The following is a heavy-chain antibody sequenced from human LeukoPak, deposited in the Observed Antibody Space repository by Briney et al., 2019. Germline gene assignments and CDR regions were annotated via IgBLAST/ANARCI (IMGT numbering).Heavy chain of an antibody. CDR2: ISYNGRT. D-gene: IGHD6-13*01. CDR1: GGSISSSSYY. V-gene: IGHV4-39*07. J-gene: IGHJ4*02. CDR3: ARDVVAAAGSFDY. Sequence: SETLSLTCTVSGGSISSSSYYRGWIRQSPGKGLEWIGSISYNGRTYYNPSLKSRVTISVDTSKNQFSLKLSSVTAADTAVYYCARDVVAAAGSFDYWGQGTQVTVSS.